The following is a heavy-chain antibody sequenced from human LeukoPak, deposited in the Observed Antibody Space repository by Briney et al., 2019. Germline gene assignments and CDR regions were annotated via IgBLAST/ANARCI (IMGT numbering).Heavy chain of an antibody. CDR1: GFTFSNYA. J-gene: IGHJ2*01. CDR3: ANPLHSSGWFWYFDL. CDR2: ISGTGGST. Sequence: GGSLRLSCAASGFTFSNYAMSWVRQAPGKGLEWVSGISGTGGSTYYTDSVKGRFTISRDNSKNTLYQQMNSLRAEDTAVYYCANPLHSSGWFWYFDLWGRGTLVTVSS. V-gene: IGHV3-23*01. D-gene: IGHD6-19*01.